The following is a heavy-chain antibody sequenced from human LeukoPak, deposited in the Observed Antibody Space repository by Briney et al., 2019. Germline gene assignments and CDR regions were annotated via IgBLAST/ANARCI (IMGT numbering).Heavy chain of an antibody. CDR3: ARSPMRRDILTGPAFDI. D-gene: IGHD3-9*01. CDR1: GYTFTSYD. V-gene: IGHV1-8*01. CDR2: MNPNSGNT. J-gene: IGHJ3*02. Sequence: VSVKVSCKASGYTFTSYDINWVRQATGQGLEWMGWMNPNSGNTGYAQKFQGRVTMTRNTSISTAYMELSSLRSEDTAVYYCARSPMRRDILTGPAFDIWGQGTMVTVSS.